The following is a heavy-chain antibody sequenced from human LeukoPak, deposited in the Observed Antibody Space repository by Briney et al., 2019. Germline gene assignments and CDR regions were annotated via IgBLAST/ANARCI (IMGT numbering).Heavy chain of an antibody. Sequence: NPSETLSLTCAVYGGSFSGYYWSWIRQPPGKGLEWIGEINHSGSTNYNPSLKSRVTMSVDTSKNQLSLNLTSVTAADTAVYYCARGGVYGRRVAAENWFDPWGQGTLVIVSS. CDR2: INHSGST. J-gene: IGHJ5*02. D-gene: IGHD2-8*01. CDR1: GGSFSGYY. V-gene: IGHV4-34*09. CDR3: ARGGVYGRRVAAENWFDP.